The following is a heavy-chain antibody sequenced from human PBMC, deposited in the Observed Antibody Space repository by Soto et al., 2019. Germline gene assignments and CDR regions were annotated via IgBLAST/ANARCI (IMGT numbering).Heavy chain of an antibody. Sequence: SETLSLTCTVSGGYVSSGGYYWSWIRQHPGKGLEWIGYIYYSGSTYYNPSLKSRVTISVDTSKNQFSLKLSSVTAADTAVYYCARDRASITMVRGVINYYYYYGMDVWGQGTTVTVSS. CDR1: GGYVSSGGYY. J-gene: IGHJ6*02. CDR3: ARDRASITMVRGVINYYYYYGMDV. CDR2: IYYSGST. V-gene: IGHV4-31*03. D-gene: IGHD3-10*01.